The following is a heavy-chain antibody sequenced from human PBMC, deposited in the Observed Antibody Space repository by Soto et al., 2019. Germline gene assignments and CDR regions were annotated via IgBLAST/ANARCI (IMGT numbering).Heavy chain of an antibody. V-gene: IGHV4-59*01. D-gene: IGHD3-3*01. J-gene: IGHJ6*02. CDR1: GGSISSYY. CDR3: ARLLTYYDFWIGYYAPKYYYVMDV. CDR2: IYYSGST. Sequence: SETLSLTCTVSGGSISSYYWSWIRQPPGKGLEWIGYIYYSGSTNYNPSLKSRVTISVDTSKNQFSLKLSSVTAADTAVYYCARLLTYYDFWIGYYAPKYYYVMDVWGQGTTVTVSS.